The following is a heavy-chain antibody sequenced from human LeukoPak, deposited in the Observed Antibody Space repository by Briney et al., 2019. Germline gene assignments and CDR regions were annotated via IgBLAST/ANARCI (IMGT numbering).Heavy chain of an antibody. V-gene: IGHV3-23*01. J-gene: IGHJ4*01. CDR1: GFTICDYA. CDR3: ARDRGSYLGPTTV. CDR2: IGGSGDAT. D-gene: IGHD1-26*01. Sequence: WGSLTLTCSASGFTICDYARTWVRQAPGKGLEWVSSIGGSGDATYYADVVKGRFSGSRDNSKNTLYLQMNSLRADDTALYHCARDRGSYLGPTTVWGPGTLVTVSS.